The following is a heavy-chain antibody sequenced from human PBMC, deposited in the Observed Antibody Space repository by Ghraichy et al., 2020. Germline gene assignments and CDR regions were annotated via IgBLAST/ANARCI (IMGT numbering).Heavy chain of an antibody. Sequence: SETLSLTCAVYGGSFSGYYWSWIRQPPGKGLEWIGEINHSGSTNYNPSLKSRVTISVDTSKNQFSLKLSSVTAADTAVYYCARRRIGKITFGGVIDWFDPWGQGTLVTVSS. D-gene: IGHD3-16*02. J-gene: IGHJ5*02. CDR2: INHSGST. CDR1: GGSFSGYY. CDR3: ARRRIGKITFGGVIDWFDP. V-gene: IGHV4-34*01.